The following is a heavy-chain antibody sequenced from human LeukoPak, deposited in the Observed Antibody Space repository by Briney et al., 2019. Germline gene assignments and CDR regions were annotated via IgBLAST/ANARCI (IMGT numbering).Heavy chain of an antibody. CDR2: ISGSGYTT. J-gene: IGHJ4*02. CDR3: AKAPLGPCTGVICYYFDY. D-gene: IGHD2-15*01. V-gene: IGHV3-23*01. Sequence: GGSLRLACAASGFTFSSYGMSWVRQAPGKGLEWVSAISGSGYTTYYADSVKGRFTISRDNSKNTLYLQMNSLRAEDAAVYYCAKAPLGPCTGVICYYFDYWGQGTLVTVSS. CDR1: GFTFSSYG.